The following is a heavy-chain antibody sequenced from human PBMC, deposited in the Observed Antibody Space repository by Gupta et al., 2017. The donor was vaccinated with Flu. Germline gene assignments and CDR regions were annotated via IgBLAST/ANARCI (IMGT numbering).Heavy chain of an antibody. CDR1: GGSFSGYY. J-gene: IGHJ6*02. CDR3: ARGRRGMDV. V-gene: IGHV4-34*01. Sequence: QVQLQQWAAGLLKLWETLSPTCAGYGGSFSGYYWTWIRQPPGKGLEWIGEINHSGSTNYNPSLESRVTISLDTSKNQFSLKLSSVTAADTAVYYCARGRRGMDVWGQGTTVTVSS. CDR2: INHSGST.